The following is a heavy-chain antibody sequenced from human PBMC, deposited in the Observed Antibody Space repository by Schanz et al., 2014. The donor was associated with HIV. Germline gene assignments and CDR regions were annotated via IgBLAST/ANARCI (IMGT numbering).Heavy chain of an antibody. CDR3: ARSYYYDGSPLPLDS. CDR2: INHSGNT. J-gene: IGHJ6*02. Sequence: QVHLQQWGAGLLKPSETLSLTCAVYGGSFSGYYWSWIRQPPGKGLVWIGKINHSGNTNYNPSLKSLVTISVDTPKNQFPLKMSSVTDADTAVYYCARSYYYDGSPLPLDSWGQGTTVTVSS. V-gene: IGHV4-34*02. CDR1: GGSFSGYY. D-gene: IGHD3-22*01.